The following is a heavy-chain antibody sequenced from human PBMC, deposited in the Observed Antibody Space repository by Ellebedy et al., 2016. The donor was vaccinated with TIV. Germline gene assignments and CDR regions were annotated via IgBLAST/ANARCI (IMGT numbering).Heavy chain of an antibody. CDR2: ISSSSSTI. J-gene: IGHJ4*02. V-gene: IGHV3-48*02. CDR3: ATGFPYSSGQSNDY. CDR1: GFTFSSYS. D-gene: IGHD6-19*01. Sequence: GESLKISCAASGFTFSSYSMNWVRQAPGKGLEWVSYISSSSSTIYYADSVKGRFTISRDNAKNSLYLQMNSLRDEDTAVYYCATGFPYSSGQSNDYWGQGTLVTVSS.